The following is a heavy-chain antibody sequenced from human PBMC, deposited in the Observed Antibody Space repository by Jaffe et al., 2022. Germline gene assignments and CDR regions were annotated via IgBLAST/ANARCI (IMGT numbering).Heavy chain of an antibody. CDR2: INPNSGGT. D-gene: IGHD3-3*01. CDR1: GYTFTGYY. J-gene: IGHJ4*02. CDR3: ASHDFWSGYYKSREDY. Sequence: QVQLVQSGAEVKKPGASVKVSCKASGYTFTGYYMHWVRQAPGQGLEWMGRINPNSGGTNYAQKFQGRVTMTRDTSISTAYMELSRLRSDDTAVYYCASHDFWSGYYKSREDYWGQGTLVTVSS. V-gene: IGHV1-2*06.